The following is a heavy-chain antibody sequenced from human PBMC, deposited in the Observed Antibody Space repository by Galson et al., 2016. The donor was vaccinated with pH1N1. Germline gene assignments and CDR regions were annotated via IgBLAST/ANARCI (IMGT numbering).Heavy chain of an antibody. V-gene: IGHV4-34*01. CDR3: AVVCLEVLYGHSAGGLDY. J-gene: IGHJ4*02. D-gene: IGHD5-12*01. CDR2: INHSGSA. Sequence: SETLSLTCAVYGGSFSDSSWGWIRQPPGKGLEWIGEINHSGSASYNASLRSRVTISIDTSKNQFSLNLHSVTAADTAVYYCAVVCLEVLYGHSAGGLDYWGPGTLVAVAS. CDR1: GGSFSDSS.